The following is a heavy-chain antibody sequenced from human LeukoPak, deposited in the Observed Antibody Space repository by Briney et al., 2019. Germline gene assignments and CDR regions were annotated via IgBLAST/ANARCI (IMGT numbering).Heavy chain of an antibody. CDR3: ARDPGIAVADYYFDY. V-gene: IGHV3-7*01. CDR2: IKQDGSEK. CDR1: GFTFSSYW. D-gene: IGHD6-19*01. J-gene: IGHJ4*02. Sequence: GGSLRLSCAASGFTFSSYWMSWVRQAPGKGLEWVANIKQDGSEKYYVDSVKGRFTISRDNAKNSLYLRMNSLRAEDTAVYYCARDPGIAVADYYFDYWGQGTLVTVSS.